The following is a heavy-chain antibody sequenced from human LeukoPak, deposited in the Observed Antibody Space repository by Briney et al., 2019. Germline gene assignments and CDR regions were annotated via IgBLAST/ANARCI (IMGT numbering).Heavy chain of an antibody. Sequence: PGGTLRLSCAACGFPFSSYGMIGLRPAPGKGGEWVSYINAGGSNILYAHSVKERFTISRENAKKPLYLQMNRPRADHTGVYYCARDAYYYDSSGYRVAVSSFEYWGQGTLVTVSS. CDR3: ARDAYYYDSSGYRVAVSSFEY. V-gene: IGHV3-48*04. CDR1: GFPFSSYG. J-gene: IGHJ4*02. CDR2: INAGGSNI. D-gene: IGHD3-22*01.